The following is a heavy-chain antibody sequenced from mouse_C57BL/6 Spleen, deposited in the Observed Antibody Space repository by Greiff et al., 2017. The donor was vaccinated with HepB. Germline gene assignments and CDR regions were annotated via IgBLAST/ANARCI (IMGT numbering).Heavy chain of an antibody. D-gene: IGHD2-1*01. V-gene: IGHV1-64*01. Sequence: VQLQQPGAELVKPGASVKLSCKASGYTFTSYWMHWVKQRPGQGLEWIGMIHPNSGSTNYNEKFKSKATLTVDKSSSTAYMQLSSLTSEDSAVYYCARYYYGNYDYFDYWGQVTTLTVSS. J-gene: IGHJ2*01. CDR2: IHPNSGST. CDR1: GYTFTSYW. CDR3: ARYYYGNYDYFDY.